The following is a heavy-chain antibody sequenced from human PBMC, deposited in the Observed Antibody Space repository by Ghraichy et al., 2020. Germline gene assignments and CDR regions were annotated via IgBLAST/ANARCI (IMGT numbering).Heavy chain of an antibody. J-gene: IGHJ4*02. D-gene: IGHD6-19*01. CDR3: AQTVAGNY. CDR1: GFTFSTYA. CDR2: ISASGGST. V-gene: IGHV3-23*01. Sequence: GSLRLSCVVSGFTFSTYAMSWVRQAPGKGLEWVSTISASGGSTYYGDSVKGRCTISRDNSKNTLYLQMNSLRDDDTAKYYCAQTVAGNYWGQGTLVTVSS.